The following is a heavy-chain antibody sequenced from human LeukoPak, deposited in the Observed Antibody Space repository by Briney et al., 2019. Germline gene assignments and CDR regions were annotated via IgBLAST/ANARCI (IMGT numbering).Heavy chain of an antibody. Sequence: QPGGSLRLSCAASGFTFSSYAMSWVRQAPGKGLEWVSAISGSGGSTYYADSVKGRFTISRDNSKYTLYLQMNSLRAEDTAVYYCASGLVVVAAIPFDYWGQGTLVTVSS. D-gene: IGHD2-15*01. CDR2: ISGSGGST. V-gene: IGHV3-23*01. CDR3: ASGLVVVAAIPFDY. J-gene: IGHJ4*02. CDR1: GFTFSSYA.